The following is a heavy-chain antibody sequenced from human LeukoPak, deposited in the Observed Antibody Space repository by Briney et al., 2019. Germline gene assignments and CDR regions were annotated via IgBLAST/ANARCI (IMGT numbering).Heavy chain of an antibody. CDR1: GLTFSSYA. J-gene: IGHJ4*02. Sequence: GGSLRLSCAASGLTFSSYAMSWVRQAPGKGLEWVSVIYSGGITDYAYSVKGRFTISRDNSKNTLHLQMNNLRAEDTAVYYCARVVIRPYYFDYWGQGTLVTVSS. V-gene: IGHV3-66*01. CDR3: ARVVIRPYYFDY. D-gene: IGHD4-23*01. CDR2: IYSGGIT.